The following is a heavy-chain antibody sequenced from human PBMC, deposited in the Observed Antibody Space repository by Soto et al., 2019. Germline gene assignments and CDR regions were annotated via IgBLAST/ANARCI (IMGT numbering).Heavy chain of an antibody. CDR2: ISGSGGSS. J-gene: IGHJ4*02. D-gene: IGHD2-2*01. CDR1: GFTVSNYA. V-gene: IGHV3-23*01. Sequence: EVQLLESGGGLVQPGGSRRLSCATSGFTVSNYAMSWVRQAPGKGLEWVSGISGSGGSSYYADSVKGRFTISRDNSKNTLNLQMDSLRAEDTAVYYRAKKSTDSSGYSDYWGQGTVVTVSS. CDR3: AKKSTDSSGYSDY.